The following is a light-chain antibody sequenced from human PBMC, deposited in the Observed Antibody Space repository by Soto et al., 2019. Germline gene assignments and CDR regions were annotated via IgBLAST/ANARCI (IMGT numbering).Light chain of an antibody. J-gene: IGKJ1*01. CDR1: QTISHF. CDR3: QQSHSAPWT. Sequence: DIQMPQSHSSLSASIGERFTITRRASQTISHFLNWYQQKPGKATKLLIYAASSLQSGVPSKFSGSGSGTDFTLTISGLQPEEFATYSCQQSHSAPWTFGQGTKVDIK. CDR2: AAS. V-gene: IGKV1-39*01.